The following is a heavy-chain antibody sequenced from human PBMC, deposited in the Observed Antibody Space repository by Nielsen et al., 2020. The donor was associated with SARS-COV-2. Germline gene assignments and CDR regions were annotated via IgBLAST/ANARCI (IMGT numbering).Heavy chain of an antibody. CDR2: IYYSGST. J-gene: IGHJ2*01. V-gene: IGHV4-39*01. D-gene: IGHD3-16*02. CDR3: ARHPRGYYDYVWGSYRLFWYFDL. Sequence: SETLSLTCTVSGGSISSSSYYRGWIRQPPGKGLEWIGSIYYSGSTYYNPSLKSRVTISVDTSKNQFSLKLSSVTAADTAVYYCARHPRGYYDYVWGSYRLFWYFDLWGRGTLVTVSS. CDR1: GGSISSSSYY.